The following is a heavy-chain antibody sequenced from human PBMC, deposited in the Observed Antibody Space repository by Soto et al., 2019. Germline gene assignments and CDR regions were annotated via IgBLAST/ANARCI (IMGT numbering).Heavy chain of an antibody. CDR2: IYYNGST. J-gene: IGHJ5*02. Sequence: QVQLQESGPGPVTPSQTLSLTCTVSRGSISRGNYHWSWIRQHPGKGLEWIGYIYYNGSTYYNPSLKSPITISVDTSKNQFSLKLSSVTAADTAVYYCARGYYYGSGGNWFDPWGQGTLVTVSS. V-gene: IGHV4-31*01. CDR1: RGSISRGNYH. D-gene: IGHD3-10*01. CDR3: ARGYYYGSGGNWFDP.